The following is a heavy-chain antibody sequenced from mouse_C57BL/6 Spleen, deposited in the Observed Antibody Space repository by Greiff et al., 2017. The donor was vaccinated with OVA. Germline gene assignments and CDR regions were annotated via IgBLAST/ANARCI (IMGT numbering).Heavy chain of an antibody. CDR3: ARERLLRGDYYAMDY. CDR2: INPNNGGT. J-gene: IGHJ4*01. CDR1: GYTFTDYY. Sequence: EVQLQQSGPELVKPGASVKISCKASGYTFTDYYMNWVKQSHGKSLEWIGDINPNNGGTSYNQKFKGKATLTVDKSSSTAYMELRSLTSEDSAVYYCARERLLRGDYYAMDYWGQGTSVTVSS. V-gene: IGHV1-26*01. D-gene: IGHD2-3*01.